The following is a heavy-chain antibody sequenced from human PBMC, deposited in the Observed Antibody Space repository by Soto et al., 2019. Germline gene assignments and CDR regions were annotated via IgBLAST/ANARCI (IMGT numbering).Heavy chain of an antibody. CDR3: VRRVSGNYDY. D-gene: IGHD1-7*01. CDR1: GFTFSSYD. J-gene: IGHJ4*02. CDR2: ISSNGGTT. Sequence: EVQLAESGGGMIQHGGSLRLSCVASGFTFSSYDMHWVRQAPGKGLEYVSSISSNGGTTYYGNSVKGRFTISRDNSKNTLYLQMGSLRAEDMALYYCVRRVSGNYDYWGQGTLVTVSS. V-gene: IGHV3-64*01.